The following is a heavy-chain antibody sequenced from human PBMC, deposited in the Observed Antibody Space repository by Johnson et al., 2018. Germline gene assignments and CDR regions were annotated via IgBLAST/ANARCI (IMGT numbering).Heavy chain of an antibody. CDR3: AREAYSSGRAGIFHI. J-gene: IGHJ3*02. V-gene: IGHV3-30-3*01. CDR1: GVTLSTSI. Sequence: QVQLVQSGGGVVQPGTSLRLSCGVSGVTLSTSIMHWVRQAPGKGLEWVALISHNEIDQQYGDSAKDRFTISRDISKNTVYLQMNSLRVEDTAVYYCAREAYSSGRAGIFHIWGQGTMVTVSS. CDR2: ISHNEIDQ. D-gene: IGHD6-19*01.